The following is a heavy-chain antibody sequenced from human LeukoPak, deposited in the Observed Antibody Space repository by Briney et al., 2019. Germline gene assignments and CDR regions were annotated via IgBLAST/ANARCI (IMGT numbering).Heavy chain of an antibody. CDR2: FDPEDGET. V-gene: IGHV1-24*01. D-gene: IGHD3-10*01. CDR1: GYTLTELS. Sequence: ASVKVSCKVSGYTLTELSMHWVRQAPGKGLEWMGGFDPEDGETIYAQKFQGRVTMTEDTSTDTAYMELSSLRSEDTAVYYCATEKRNGNYGSGTEGYFDYWGQGTLVTVSS. CDR3: ATEKRNGNYGSGTEGYFDY. J-gene: IGHJ4*02.